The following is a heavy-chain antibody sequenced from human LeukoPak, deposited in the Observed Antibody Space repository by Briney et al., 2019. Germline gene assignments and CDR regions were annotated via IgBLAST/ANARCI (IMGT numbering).Heavy chain of an antibody. CDR3: ARQVLVVIPSFDY. J-gene: IGHJ4*02. Sequence: GSLRLSCAASGFTFSDYYMSWIRQAPGKGLEWIGSIYYSGSTYYNPSLKSRVTISVDTSKNQFSLKLSSVTAADTAEYYCARQVLVVIPSFDYWGQGTLVTVSS. V-gene: IGHV4-39*01. CDR1: GFTFSDYY. D-gene: IGHD3-22*01. CDR2: IYYSGST.